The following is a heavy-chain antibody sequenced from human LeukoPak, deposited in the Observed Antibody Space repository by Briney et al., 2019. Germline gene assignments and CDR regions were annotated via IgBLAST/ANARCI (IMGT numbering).Heavy chain of an antibody. J-gene: IGHJ3*02. D-gene: IGHD5-18*01. V-gene: IGHV4-59*08. CDR1: GGSISSYY. CDR2: IYYSGST. CDR3: ARPLVDTAMADAFDI. Sequence: SETLSLTCTVSGGSISSYYWSWIRQPPGKGLEWLGYIYYSGSTNYNPSLRRRVTISVDTSKNQFSLKLSSVTAADTAVYYCARPLVDTAMADAFDIWGQGTMVTVSS.